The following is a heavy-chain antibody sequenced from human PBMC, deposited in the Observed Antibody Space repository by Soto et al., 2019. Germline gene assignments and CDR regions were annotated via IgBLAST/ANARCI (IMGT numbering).Heavy chain of an antibody. CDR2: IWYDGSNK. CDR1: GFTFSSYG. J-gene: IGHJ6*02. D-gene: IGHD2-2*01. Sequence: QVQLVESGGGVVQPGRSLRLSCAASGFTFSSYGMHWVRQAPGKGLEWVAVIWYDGSNKYYADSVKGRFTISRDNSKKTLYLEMNSLRAEDTAVYYCARDGCSSTSCPPSGGMDVWGQGTTVTVSS. V-gene: IGHV3-33*01. CDR3: ARDGCSSTSCPPSGGMDV.